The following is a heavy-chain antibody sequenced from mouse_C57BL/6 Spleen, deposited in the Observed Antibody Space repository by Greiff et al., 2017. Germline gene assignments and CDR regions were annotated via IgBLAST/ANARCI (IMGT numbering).Heavy chain of an antibody. CDR3: ASGSLGRFWFAY. J-gene: IGHJ3*01. D-gene: IGHD4-1*01. V-gene: IGHV1-53*01. CDR1: GYTFTSYW. Sequence: QVHVKQPGTELVKPGASVKLSCKASGYTFTSYWMHWVKQRPGKGLEWIGNINPSNGGTNYNEKFKSKATLTVDKSSSTAYMQLSSLTSEDSAVYYCASGSLGRFWFAYWGQGTLVTVSA. CDR2: INPSNGGT.